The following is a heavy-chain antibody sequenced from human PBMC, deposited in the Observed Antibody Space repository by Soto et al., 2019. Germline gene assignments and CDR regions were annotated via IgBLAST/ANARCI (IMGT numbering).Heavy chain of an antibody. J-gene: IGHJ6*02. D-gene: IGHD3-10*01. CDR2: IYYSSTT. CDR3: ARQGFGAIHGLVDV. Sequence: SETLSLTCIVSGDSISSGDYYWSWIRQPPGKGLEWIGYIYYSSTTYYNPSLKSRVTISVDKSKNHFSLELTSVTAADTAVYYCARQGFGAIHGLVDVWAQGTTVTVSS. CDR1: GDSISSGDYY. V-gene: IGHV4-30-4*01.